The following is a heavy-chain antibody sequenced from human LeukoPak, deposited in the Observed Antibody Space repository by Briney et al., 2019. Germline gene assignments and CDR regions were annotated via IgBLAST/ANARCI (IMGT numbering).Heavy chain of an antibody. V-gene: IGHV4-59*01. D-gene: IGHD3-10*01. Sequence: SETLSLTCTVSGGSISSYYWSWIRQPPGKGLEGIGYIYYSGSTNYNPSLKSRVTISVDTSKNQFSLKLSSVTAADTAVYYCARTKYYYGSGSYYRRGGPGAVDYWGQGTLVTVSS. CDR1: GGSISSYY. CDR3: ARTKYYYGSGSYYRRGGPGAVDY. CDR2: IYYSGST. J-gene: IGHJ4*02.